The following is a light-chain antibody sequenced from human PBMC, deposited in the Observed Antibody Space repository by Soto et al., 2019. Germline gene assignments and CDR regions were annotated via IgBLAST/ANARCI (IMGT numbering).Light chain of an antibody. CDR3: AAWDDRLYV. CDR1: SSNIGSHT. J-gene: IGLJ1*01. V-gene: IGLV1-44*01. CDR2: SNT. Sequence: QSVLTQPPSASGAPGQTVTISCSGSSSNIGSHTVNWYQHLPGTAPKLLIYSNTQRPLGVPVRFSGSKSGTSASPAISGLQSEDEAEYYCAAWDDRLYVFGTGTKVTVL.